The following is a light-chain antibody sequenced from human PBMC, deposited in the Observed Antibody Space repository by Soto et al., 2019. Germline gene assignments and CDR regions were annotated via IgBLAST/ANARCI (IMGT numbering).Light chain of an antibody. Sequence: EIVMTQSPGTLSVSLGERATLSCRASQSVGTKLAWYQQKPGQVPRLLIYHVSTRATGVPARFSGSGSVTEFTLSISSLQSEDFATYCCQQYNNYWTFGQGTKVDI. CDR2: HVS. CDR1: QSVGTK. J-gene: IGKJ1*01. V-gene: IGKV3-15*01. CDR3: QQYNNYWT.